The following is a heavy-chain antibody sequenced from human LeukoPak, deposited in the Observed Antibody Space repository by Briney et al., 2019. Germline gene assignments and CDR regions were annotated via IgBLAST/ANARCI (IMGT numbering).Heavy chain of an antibody. CDR2: IKSKTDGGTT. Sequence: PGGSLRLSCVASGFNVSSTYMNWVRQAPGKGLEWVGRIKSKTDGGTTDYAAPVKGRFTISRDDSKNTLNLQMNSLKTEDTAVYYCTPSIAVAGSLDYWGQGTLVTVSS. J-gene: IGHJ4*02. CDR3: TPSIAVAGSLDY. D-gene: IGHD6-19*01. V-gene: IGHV3-15*01. CDR1: GFNVSSTY.